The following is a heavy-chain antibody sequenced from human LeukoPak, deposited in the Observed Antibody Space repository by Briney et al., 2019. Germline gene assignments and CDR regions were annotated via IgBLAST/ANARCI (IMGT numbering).Heavy chain of an antibody. V-gene: IGHV1-18*04. Sequence: ASVKVSCKASGYTFTNYYMHWVRQAPGQGLEWMGWISAYNGNTNYAQKLQGRVTMTTDTSTSTAYMELRSLRSDDTAVYYCARGYCSSTSCRYYYYYYYMDVWGKGTTVTVSS. CDR3: ARGYCSSTSCRYYYYYYYMDV. D-gene: IGHD2-2*01. CDR1: GYTFTNYY. CDR2: ISAYNGNT. J-gene: IGHJ6*03.